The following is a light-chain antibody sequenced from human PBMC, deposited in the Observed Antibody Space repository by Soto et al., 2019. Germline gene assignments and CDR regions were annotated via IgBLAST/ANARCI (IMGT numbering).Light chain of an antibody. CDR2: GAS. CDR1: ERIYSAY. Sequence: EIVLTQSPGTLSLSRGERATLSCRASERIYSAYLGWYQQKPGQAPRLLIYGASSRATGVPDRFSASGSGTDFTLTISRLEPEDFAVYYCQQYGRSPFTFGPGTKVDIK. J-gene: IGKJ3*01. V-gene: IGKV3-20*01. CDR3: QQYGRSPFT.